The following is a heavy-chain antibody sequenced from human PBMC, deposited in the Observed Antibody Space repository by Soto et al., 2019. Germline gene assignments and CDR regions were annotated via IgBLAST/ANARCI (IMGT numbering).Heavy chain of an antibody. J-gene: IGHJ4*02. CDR1: GASISISSYY. D-gene: IGHD3-10*01. CDR3: ASPGITMVRGVATDY. CDR2: IYYSGST. Sequence: PPETLSLTCTVSGASISISSYYWGWIRQPPGKGLEWIGSIYYSGSTYYNPSLKSRVTISVDTSKNQFSLKLSSVTAADTAVYYCASPGITMVRGVATDYWGQGTLVTVSS. V-gene: IGHV4-39*01.